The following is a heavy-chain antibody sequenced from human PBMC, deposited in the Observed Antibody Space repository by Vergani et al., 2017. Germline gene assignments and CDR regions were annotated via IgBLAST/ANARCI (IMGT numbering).Heavy chain of an antibody. Sequence: EVQLLESGGDLVQPGGSLRLSCAASGFNFIMHAMSWVRQAPGKGLEWVSTLSASDRRTHYADSVKGRFTISRDNSKNTLFLHMNSLRPEDTAVYYCAKVGRSEVAVTFGAFDIWGQGTMVTVSS. D-gene: IGHD6-19*01. CDR3: AKVGRSEVAVTFGAFDI. J-gene: IGHJ3*02. V-gene: IGHV3-23*01. CDR2: LSASDRRT. CDR1: GFNFIMHA.